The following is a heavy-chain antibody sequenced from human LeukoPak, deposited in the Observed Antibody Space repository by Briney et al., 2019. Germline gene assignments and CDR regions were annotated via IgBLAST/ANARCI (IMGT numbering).Heavy chain of an antibody. D-gene: IGHD2-15*01. CDR2: IYHSGTT. CDR1: GGSISSNNW. Sequence: PSETLSLTCAVSGGSISSNNWWSWVRQPPGKGLEWIGDIYHSGTTNYNPSLKSRVTISVDRSKNQFSLKLSSVTAADTAVYYCATEYCSGGSCYSGFWYWGQGTLVTVSS. CDR3: ATEYCSGGSCYSGFWY. V-gene: IGHV4-4*02. J-gene: IGHJ4*02.